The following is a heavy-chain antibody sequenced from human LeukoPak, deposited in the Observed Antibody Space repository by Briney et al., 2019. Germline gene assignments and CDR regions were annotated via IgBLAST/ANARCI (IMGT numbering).Heavy chain of an antibody. CDR1: GGSFSGYY. Sequence: PSETLSLTCAVYGGSFSGYYWSWIRQPPGKGLEWIGEINHSGSTNYNPSLKSRVTISVDASKNQFSLKLSSVTAADTAVYYCARAVISPMIGVGPHIDYWGQGTLVTVSS. D-gene: IGHD3-22*01. CDR2: INHSGST. J-gene: IGHJ4*02. CDR3: ARAVISPMIGVGPHIDY. V-gene: IGHV4-34*01.